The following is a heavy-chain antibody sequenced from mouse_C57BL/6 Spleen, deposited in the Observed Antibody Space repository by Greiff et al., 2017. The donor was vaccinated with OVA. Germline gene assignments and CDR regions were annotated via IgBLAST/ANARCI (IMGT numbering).Heavy chain of an antibody. D-gene: IGHD1-1*01. Sequence: QVQLQQPGAELVMPGASVKLSCKASGYTFTSYWMHWVKQRPGQGLEWIGEIDPSDSYTNYNQKFKGKSTLTVDKSSSTAYMQLSSLTSEDSAVYYCARAILLRVMGFAYWGQGTLVTVSA. J-gene: IGHJ3*01. CDR3: ARAILLRVMGFAY. CDR1: GYTFTSYW. V-gene: IGHV1-69*01. CDR2: IDPSDSYT.